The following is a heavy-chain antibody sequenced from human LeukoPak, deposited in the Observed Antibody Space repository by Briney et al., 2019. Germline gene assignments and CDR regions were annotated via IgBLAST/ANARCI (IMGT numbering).Heavy chain of an antibody. J-gene: IGHJ4*02. CDR1: GGSISSSSYY. Sequence: SETLSLTCTVSGGSISSSSYYWGWIRQPPGKGLEWIGSIYYSGSTYYNPSLKSRVTISVDTSKNQFSLKLSSVTAADTAVYYCASWGEYSSSSSDYWGQGTLVTVSS. V-gene: IGHV4-39*07. CDR3: ASWGEYSSSSSDY. CDR2: IYYSGST. D-gene: IGHD6-6*01.